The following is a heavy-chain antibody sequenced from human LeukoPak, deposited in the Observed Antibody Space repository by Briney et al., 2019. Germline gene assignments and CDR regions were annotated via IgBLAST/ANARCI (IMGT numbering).Heavy chain of an antibody. V-gene: IGHV4-59*01. CDR3: ARMAHYGGNSSGGYFDY. CDR1: GGSISSYY. Sequence: SSETLSLTCTVSGGSISSYYWSWIRQPPRKGLEWIGYIYYSGSTNYNPSLKRRVTIPVDTTKNQFSLKLSSVTAADTAVYYCARMAHYGGNSSGGYFDYWGQGTLVTVSS. CDR2: IYYSGST. J-gene: IGHJ4*02. D-gene: IGHD4-23*01.